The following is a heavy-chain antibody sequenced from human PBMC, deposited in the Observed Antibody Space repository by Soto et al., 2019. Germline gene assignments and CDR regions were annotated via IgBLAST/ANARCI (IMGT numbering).Heavy chain of an antibody. J-gene: IGHJ4*02. V-gene: IGHV4-31*03. CDR2: IFYSGST. D-gene: IGHD6-6*01. Sequence: PSETLSLSCTVSGGSISSGGYYWSWIRQHPGKGLEWIGYIFYSGSTYYNPSLKSRVSISVDTSKNQFSLNLSSVTAADTAVYYCARDSARGSSSSLALDYWGQGTLVTVSS. CDR3: ARDSARGSSSSLALDY. CDR1: GGSISSGGYY.